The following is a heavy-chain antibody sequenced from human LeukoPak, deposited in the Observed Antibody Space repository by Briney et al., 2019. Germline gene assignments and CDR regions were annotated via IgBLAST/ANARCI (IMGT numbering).Heavy chain of an antibody. J-gene: IGHJ4*02. CDR1: GFTFSSYA. CDR2: ISGSGADT. D-gene: IGHD2-15*01. Sequence: GGSLRLSCAASGFTFSSYAMSWVRQAPGKGLEWVSAISGSGADTYYVDSVKGRFSISRDNSKNTLYLQMNSLRVEDTAVYYCAKDLGAGGGSCFNYWGQGTLVTVSS. CDR3: AKDLGAGGGSCFNY. V-gene: IGHV3-23*01.